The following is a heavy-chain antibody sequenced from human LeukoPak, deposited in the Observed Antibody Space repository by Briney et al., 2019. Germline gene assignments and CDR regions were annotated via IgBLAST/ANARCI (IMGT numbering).Heavy chain of an antibody. D-gene: IGHD3-10*01. Sequence: GESLKISCKGSGYSFTNYWIGWVRQMPGKGLEWMGIMYPGDSDTRYSPSFQGQITISADKSISTTYLQWSSLKASDTAIYDCAASTYGSGSYVAFDSWGQGTLVSVSS. CDR2: MYPGDSDT. CDR3: AASTYGSGSYVAFDS. CDR1: GYSFTNYW. V-gene: IGHV5-51*01. J-gene: IGHJ4*02.